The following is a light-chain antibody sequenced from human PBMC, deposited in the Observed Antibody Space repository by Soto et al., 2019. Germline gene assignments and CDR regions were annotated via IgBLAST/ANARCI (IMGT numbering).Light chain of an antibody. CDR3: QQYGRSQGR. J-gene: IGKJ1*01. CDR1: QSVSGSS. Sequence: DIVLRQSPGTLSLSPGERATLTCMAGQSVSGSSLARYQRQPGQAPSLLMYDESSRATGIPDRFSGCGSGTYFTLIIGSLEPEDFAVYYWQQYGRSQGRSGQGTKVDIK. V-gene: IGKV3-20*01. CDR2: DES.